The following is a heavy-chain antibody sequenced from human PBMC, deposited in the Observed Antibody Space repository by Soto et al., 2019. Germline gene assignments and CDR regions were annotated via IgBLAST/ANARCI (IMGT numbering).Heavy chain of an antibody. V-gene: IGHV3-48*02. Sequence: PGGSQRLSCAGSGFTFGTYSMNWVRQAAGKGLEWIAYISYDSDTIQYADSVKGRFTISRDNAKNSLYLQMNSLRDEDTAVYYCARLYYDYVWGQGTTVTVSS. CDR1: GFTFGTYS. CDR3: ARLYYDYV. D-gene: IGHD3-3*01. CDR2: ISYDSDTI. J-gene: IGHJ6*02.